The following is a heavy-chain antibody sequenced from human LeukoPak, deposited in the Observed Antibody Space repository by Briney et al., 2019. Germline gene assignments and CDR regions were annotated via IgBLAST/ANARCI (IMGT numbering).Heavy chain of an antibody. CDR2: IYHSVST. CDR3: ASLSEYCSAGSCYLGWFDP. V-gene: IGHV4-4*02. J-gene: IGHJ5*02. D-gene: IGHD2-15*01. Sequence: PSETLSLTCAVSGGSISSSNWWSWVRQPPGKGLEWIGEIYHSVSTNYNPSLKSRVTISADKSKNQFSLKLSSVTAADTAVYYCASLSEYCSAGSCYLGWFDPWGQGTLVTVSS. CDR1: GGSISSSNW.